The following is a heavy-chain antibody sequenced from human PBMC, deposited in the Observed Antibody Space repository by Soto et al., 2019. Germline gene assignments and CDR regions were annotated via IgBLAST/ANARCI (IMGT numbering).Heavy chain of an antibody. D-gene: IGHD3-22*01. Sequence: SVKGSCKASGGTFSSYAVSWVRQAPGQGLEWMGGIIPIFGTANYAQKFQGRVTITADESTSTAYMELSSLRSEDTAVYYCASRYDSSGLDAFDIWGQGTMVTVSS. V-gene: IGHV1-69*13. J-gene: IGHJ3*02. CDR3: ASRYDSSGLDAFDI. CDR1: GGTFSSYA. CDR2: IIPIFGTA.